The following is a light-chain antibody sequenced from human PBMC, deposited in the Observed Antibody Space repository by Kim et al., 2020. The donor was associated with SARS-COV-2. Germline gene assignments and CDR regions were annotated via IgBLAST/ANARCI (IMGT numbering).Light chain of an antibody. Sequence: EIVLTQSPGTLSLSPGERATLSCRASQSVSSSYLAWYQQKPGQAPRLLIYGASSRATGIPDRFSGSGSGTDFTLTISRLEPEDFAGYDCQEYGSPWPFCQWSKVDIK. V-gene: IGKV3-20*01. CDR3: QEYGSPWP. CDR1: QSVSSSY. CDR2: GAS. J-gene: IGKJ1*01.